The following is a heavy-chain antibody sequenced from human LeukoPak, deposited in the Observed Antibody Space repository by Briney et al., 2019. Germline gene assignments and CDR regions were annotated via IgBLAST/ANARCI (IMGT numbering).Heavy chain of an antibody. Sequence: PSETLSLTCAVYGGSFSGYYWSWIRQPPGKGLEWIGEINHSGSTNYNPSLKSRVTISVDTSKNQFSLKLSPVTAADTAVYYCARVVSSGWYDSIDYWGQGTLVTVSS. J-gene: IGHJ4*02. V-gene: IGHV4-34*01. D-gene: IGHD6-13*01. CDR2: INHSGST. CDR3: ARVVSSGWYDSIDY. CDR1: GGSFSGYY.